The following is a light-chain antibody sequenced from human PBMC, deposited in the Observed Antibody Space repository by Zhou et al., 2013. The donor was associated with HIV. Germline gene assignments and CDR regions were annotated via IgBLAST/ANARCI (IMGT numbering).Light chain of an antibody. Sequence: DIQMTQSPSSLSTVVGDRITITCRASQAVTNVAWFQHKPGRPPKSLIYATSNLQPGVPSRFSGSASGTEFRLTIDGLQSEDFATYYCQTYNSYLTFGQGTK. CDR2: ATS. V-gene: IGKV1-16*01. CDR3: QTYNSYLT. CDR1: QAVTN. J-gene: IGKJ2*01.